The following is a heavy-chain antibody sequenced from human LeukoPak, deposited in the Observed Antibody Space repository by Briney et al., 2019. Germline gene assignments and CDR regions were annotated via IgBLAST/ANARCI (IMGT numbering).Heavy chain of an antibody. V-gene: IGHV4-38-2*01. CDR3: ARRVCSSTSCPFDLYYFDY. J-gene: IGHJ4*02. Sequence: KPSETLSLTCAVSGYSISSGYYWGWIRPPPGTGLEWIGSIYHSGSTYYNPSLKSRVTISVDTSKNQFSLKLSSVTAADTAVYYCARRVCSSTSCPFDLYYFDYWGQGTLVTVSS. CDR2: IYHSGST. CDR1: GYSISSGYY. D-gene: IGHD2-2*01.